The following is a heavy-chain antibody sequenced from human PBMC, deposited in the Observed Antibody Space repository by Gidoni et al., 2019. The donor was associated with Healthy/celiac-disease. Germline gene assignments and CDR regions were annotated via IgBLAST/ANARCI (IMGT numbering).Heavy chain of an antibody. J-gene: IGHJ6*02. CDR2: TYYRSKWYN. D-gene: IGHD5-12*01. V-gene: IGHV6-1*01. CDR1: GDSVSSNSAA. Sequence: QVQLQQSGPGLVKPSQTLSLTCAISGDSVSSNSAAWNWIRQSPSRALEWLGRTYYRSKWYNDYAVSVKSRITINPDTSKNQFSLQLNSVTPEDTAVYYCARAGATIIRTYYYGMDVWGQGTTVTVSS. CDR3: ARAGATIIRTYYYGMDV.